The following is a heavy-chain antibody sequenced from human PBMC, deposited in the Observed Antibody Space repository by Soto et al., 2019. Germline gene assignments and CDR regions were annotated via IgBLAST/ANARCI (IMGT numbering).Heavy chain of an antibody. V-gene: IGHV6-1*01. CDR2: TYYRSKWYN. CDR1: GYSVSSNSAA. CDR3: AREGIAAAGYNWFDP. D-gene: IGHD6-13*01. J-gene: IGHJ5*02. Sequence: SQTLSLTCVISGYSVSSNSAAWNWIRQSPSRGLEWLGRTYYRSKWYNDYAVSVKSRITINPDTSKNQFSLQLNSVTPEDTAVYYCAREGIAAAGYNWFDPWGQGTLVTVSS.